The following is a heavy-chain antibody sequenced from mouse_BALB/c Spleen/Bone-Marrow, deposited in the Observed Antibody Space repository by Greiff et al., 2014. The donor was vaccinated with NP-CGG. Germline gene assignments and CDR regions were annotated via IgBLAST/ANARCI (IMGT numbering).Heavy chain of an antibody. CDR3: ARSGERYGAMDY. V-gene: IGHV5-4*02. J-gene: IGHJ4*01. CDR2: ISDGGTYT. D-gene: IGHD1-1*02. CDR1: GFTFSDFY. Sequence: EVQVVESGGDLLKPGGSLKLSCAASGFTFSDFYMFWFRQTPEKRLEWVATISDGGTYTYYPDSVKGRFTISRDNAKNNLYLQMSSLKSEDTAMYYCARSGERYGAMDYWGQGTSVTVSS.